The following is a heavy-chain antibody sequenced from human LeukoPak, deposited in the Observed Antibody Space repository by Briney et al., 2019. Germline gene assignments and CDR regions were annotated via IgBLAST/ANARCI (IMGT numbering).Heavy chain of an antibody. V-gene: IGHV4-39*01. J-gene: IGHJ4*01. Sequence: PSETLSRTGTVSDGSVSSTTNYWGWIRQPPGKGRGWIATIKYSRSAYYNPSLKSRATISVDTSKNQFSRRLSSVAAAAPAVYCCARPMSHYYDAPYFAYSGHQTPLTVSS. CDR3: ARPMSHYYDAPYFAY. CDR1: DGSVSSTTNY. CDR2: IKYSRSA. D-gene: IGHD3-22*01.